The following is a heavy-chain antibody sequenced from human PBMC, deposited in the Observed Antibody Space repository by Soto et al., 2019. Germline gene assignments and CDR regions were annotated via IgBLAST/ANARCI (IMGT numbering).Heavy chain of an antibody. CDR2: ISATGGGT. V-gene: IGHV3-23*01. CDR1: GFKFSNYA. Sequence: GGSLRLSCAASGFKFSNYAVSWVRQAPGKGLEWVSLISATGGGTYYADSVKGRFTISRDNSHNTLYLQVHSLTAEDTAVYYCAKDRRAGGNSAFYFDFWGQGAQVTVSS. J-gene: IGHJ4*02. D-gene: IGHD3-16*01. CDR3: AKDRRAGGNSAFYFDF.